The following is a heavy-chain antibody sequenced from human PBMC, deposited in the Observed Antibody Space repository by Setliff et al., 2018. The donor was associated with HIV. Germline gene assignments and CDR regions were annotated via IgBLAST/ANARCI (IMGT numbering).Heavy chain of an antibody. J-gene: IGHJ4*02. CDR1: GGSISSYY. V-gene: IGHV4-59*08. Sequence: SETLSLTCTVSGGSISSYYWSWIRQPPGKGLEWIGYISYSGSTNYNPSLKSRVTISVDTSKNQFSLKLSSVTAADTAVYYCARHKSQPYYFDYWGQGTLVTVSS. CDR2: ISYSGST. CDR3: ARHKSQPYYFDY.